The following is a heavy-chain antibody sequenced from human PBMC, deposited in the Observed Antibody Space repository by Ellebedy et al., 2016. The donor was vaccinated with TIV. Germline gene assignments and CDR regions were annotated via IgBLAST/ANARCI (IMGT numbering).Heavy chain of an antibody. CDR3: ARDSAFFGSGSYSDY. J-gene: IGHJ4*02. D-gene: IGHD3-10*01. CDR2: INWNGGST. Sequence: GESLKISCAASGFTFDDYGMSWVRQAPGKGLEWVSGINWNGGSTGYADSVKGRFTISRDNAKNSLYLQMNSLRAEDTALYHCARDSAFFGSGSYSDYWGQGTLVTVSS. CDR1: GFTFDDYG. V-gene: IGHV3-20*01.